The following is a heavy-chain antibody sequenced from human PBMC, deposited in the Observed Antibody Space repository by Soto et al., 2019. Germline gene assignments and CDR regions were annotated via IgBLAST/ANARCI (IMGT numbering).Heavy chain of an antibody. J-gene: IGHJ6*02. CDR2: INPSGGST. CDR1: GYTFTSYY. Sequence: ASVKVSCKASGYTFTSYYMHWVRQAPGQGLEWMGIINPSGGSTSYAQKFQGRVTMTRDTSTSTVYMELSSLRSEDTAVYYCARDTQYYYDSSLVWDNYGMDVWGQGTTVTVSS. CDR3: ARDTQYYYDSSLVWDNYGMDV. D-gene: IGHD3-22*01. V-gene: IGHV1-46*01.